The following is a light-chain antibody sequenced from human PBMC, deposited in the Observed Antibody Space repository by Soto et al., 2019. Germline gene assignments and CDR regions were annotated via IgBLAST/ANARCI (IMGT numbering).Light chain of an antibody. CDR1: QSVSSSY. CDR3: QHYDTSPPGYT. CDR2: GAS. Sequence: EIVLTQSPGTLSLSPGERATLSCRASQSVSSSYLAWYQQKPGQAPRVLIYGASSRATGIPDRFSGSGSGTDFTLTISRLEPEDFAVDCCQHYDTSPPGYTFGQGTKLEIK. V-gene: IGKV3-20*01. J-gene: IGKJ2*01.